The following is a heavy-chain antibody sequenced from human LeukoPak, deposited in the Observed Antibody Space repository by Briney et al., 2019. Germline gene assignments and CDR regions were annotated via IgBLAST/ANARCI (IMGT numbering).Heavy chain of an antibody. CDR1: GGSFTTHY. V-gene: IGHV4-59*11. CDR2: ISYIGST. J-gene: IGHJ3*01. CDR3: ASDSISMNAFDA. D-gene: IGHD3-22*01. Sequence: SETLSLTCTVSGGSFTTHYWSWIRQPPGKGLEWIGYISYIGSTNYDPSLKSRVTISIDTSKNEVSLMLTSVTAADTAVYYCASDSISMNAFDAWGQGTMVTVSS.